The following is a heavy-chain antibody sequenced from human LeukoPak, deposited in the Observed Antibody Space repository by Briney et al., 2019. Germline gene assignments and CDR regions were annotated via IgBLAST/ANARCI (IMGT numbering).Heavy chain of an antibody. CDR1: GGTFKTYA. CDR2: IIPLLGTP. CDR3: TITVPYGGHDY. D-gene: IGHD4/OR15-4a*01. Sequence: SVKVSCKVFGGTFKTYAISWVRQAHGQGLEWMGGIIPLLGTPDYAQKFQDKVTISADESTRTAYMELSSLRSDDTATYHCTITVPYGGHDYWGQGTLIIVSS. J-gene: IGHJ4*02. V-gene: IGHV1-69*13.